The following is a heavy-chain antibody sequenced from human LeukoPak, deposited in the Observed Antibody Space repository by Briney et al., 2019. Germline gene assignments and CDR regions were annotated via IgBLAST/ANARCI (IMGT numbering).Heavy chain of an antibody. CDR2: INPNSGGT. CDR3: ARDHLPGIAVAGTRLGWFDP. CDR1: GYTFTGYY. Sequence: ASVKVSCKASGYTFTGYYMHWVRQAPGQGLEGMGWINPNSGGTNYAQKFQGRVTMTRDTSISTAYMELGRLRSDDTAVYYCARDHLPGIAVAGTRLGWFDPWGQGTLVTVSS. J-gene: IGHJ5*02. D-gene: IGHD6-19*01. V-gene: IGHV1-2*02.